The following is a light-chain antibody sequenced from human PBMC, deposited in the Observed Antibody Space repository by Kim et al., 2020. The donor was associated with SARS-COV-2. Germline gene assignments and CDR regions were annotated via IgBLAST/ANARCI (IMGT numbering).Light chain of an antibody. V-gene: IGKV3-20*01. CDR3: QQYGSSPPYT. J-gene: IGKJ2*01. CDR2: GAS. CDR1: QSVSNNY. Sequence: EIVLTQSPGTLSLSPGERATLSCRASQSVSNNYLAWYQHKPGQAPRLLIYGASSRATGFPDRFSGSGSGTDFTLSISRMEPEDSAVYYCQQYGSSPPYTFGQGTKLE.